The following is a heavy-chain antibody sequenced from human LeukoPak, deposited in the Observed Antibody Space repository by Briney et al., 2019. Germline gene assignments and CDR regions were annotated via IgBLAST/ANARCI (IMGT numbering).Heavy chain of an antibody. Sequence: SETLSLTCAVYGGSFSGYYWSWIRQPPGKGLEWIGEINHSGSTNYNPSLKSRVTISVDTSKNQFSLKLSSVTAADTAVYYCARDGLDPLGGFDPWGQGTLVTVSS. CDR2: INHSGST. V-gene: IGHV4-34*01. CDR3: ARDGLDPLGGFDP. D-gene: IGHD1-1*01. J-gene: IGHJ5*02. CDR1: GGSFSGYY.